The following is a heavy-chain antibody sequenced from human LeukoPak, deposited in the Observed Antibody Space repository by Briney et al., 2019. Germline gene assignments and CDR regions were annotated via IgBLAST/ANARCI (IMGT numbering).Heavy chain of an antibody. J-gene: IGHJ4*02. V-gene: IGHV4-39*01. Sequence: SETLSLTCTVSGGSIRSSYYYWGWIRQPPGKGLEWIGSIYDSGSTYYNPSLKSRVTISVDTSKNQFSLKLNSVTAADTAVYYCARLSRTHYEAIDYWGQGTLVTVSS. CDR2: IYDSGST. CDR3: ARLSRTHYEAIDY. D-gene: IGHD4-17*01. CDR1: GGSIRSSYYY.